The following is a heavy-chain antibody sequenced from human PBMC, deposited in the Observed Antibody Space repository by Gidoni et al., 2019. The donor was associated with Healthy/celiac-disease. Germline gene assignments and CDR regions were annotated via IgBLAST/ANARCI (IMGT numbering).Heavy chain of an antibody. CDR1: GGDFSSYA. J-gene: IGHJ4*02. V-gene: IGHV1-69*06. Sequence: QVQLVQSGAEVKKPGSSVKVSCKASGGDFSSYAISWVRQAPGQGREWMGGIIPMFGTANYAQKFQGRVTMTADKSTSTAYMELSSLRSEDTAVYYCARGRGVSIAAAGYYFDYWGQGTLVTVSS. CDR2: IIPMFGTA. CDR3: ARGRGVSIAAAGYYFDY. D-gene: IGHD6-13*01.